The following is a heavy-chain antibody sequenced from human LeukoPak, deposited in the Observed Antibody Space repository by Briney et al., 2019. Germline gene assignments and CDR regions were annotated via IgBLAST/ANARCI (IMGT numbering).Heavy chain of an antibody. CDR2: IRSKAYGGTT. V-gene: IGHV3-49*04. CDR1: GFTFGDYT. J-gene: IGHJ4*02. D-gene: IGHD3-22*01. Sequence: GRSLRLPCTASGFTFGDYTMSWVRQAPGKGLEWVGFIRSKAYGGTTEYAASVKGRFTISRDDSKSIAYLQLNSLKTEDTAVYYCTRDMYYYDSSGTSYWGQGTLVTVSS. CDR3: TRDMYYYDSSGTSY.